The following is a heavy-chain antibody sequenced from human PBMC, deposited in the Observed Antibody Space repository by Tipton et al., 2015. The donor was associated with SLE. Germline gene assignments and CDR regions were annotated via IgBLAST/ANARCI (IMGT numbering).Heavy chain of an antibody. D-gene: IGHD6-19*01. CDR1: GGSFSGYY. Sequence: GLVKPSETLSLTCAVYGGSFSGYYWSWIRQPPGKGLEWIGEINHSGSTNYNPSLKSRVIVSVDTSKNQFSLKLSSVTAADTAVYYCARSGKYSSGRGGKNWFDPWGQGTLVTVSS. CDR2: INHSGST. CDR3: ARSGKYSSGRGGKNWFDP. J-gene: IGHJ5*02. V-gene: IGHV4-34*01.